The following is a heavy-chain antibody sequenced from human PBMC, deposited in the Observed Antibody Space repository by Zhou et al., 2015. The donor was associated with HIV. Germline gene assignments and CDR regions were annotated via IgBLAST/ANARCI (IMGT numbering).Heavy chain of an antibody. D-gene: IGHD2-15*01. CDR3: AKGEGHCVDNTCFRYFDA. Sequence: QVQLVESGGGLVKPGGSLRLSCGASGFTFSDYYMSWIRQAPGKGLEWISYITSSGSTIYYADSVKGRFTISRDNSRNTLYLQMDSLRVEDTAVYYCAKGEGHCVDNTCFRYFDAWGRGTLITVSS. V-gene: IGHV3-11*01. CDR1: GFTFSDYY. J-gene: IGHJ2*01. CDR2: ITSSGSTI.